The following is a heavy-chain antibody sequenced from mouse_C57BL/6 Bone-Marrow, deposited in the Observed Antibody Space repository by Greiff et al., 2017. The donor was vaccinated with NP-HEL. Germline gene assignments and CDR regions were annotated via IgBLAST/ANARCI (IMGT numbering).Heavy chain of an antibody. V-gene: IGHV5-9-1*02. CDR3: TRAVVAKDYAMDY. D-gene: IGHD1-1*01. Sequence: EVMLVESGEGLVKPGGSLKLSCAASGFTFSSYAMSWVRQTPEKRLEWVAYISSGGDYIYYADTVKGRFTLSRDNARNTLYLQMSSLKSEDTAMYYCTRAVVAKDYAMDYWGQGTSVTVSA. CDR1: GFTFSSYA. CDR2: ISSGGDYI. J-gene: IGHJ4*01.